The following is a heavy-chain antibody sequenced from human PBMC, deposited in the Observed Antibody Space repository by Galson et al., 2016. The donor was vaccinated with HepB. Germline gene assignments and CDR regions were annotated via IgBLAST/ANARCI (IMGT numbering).Heavy chain of an antibody. CDR1: GDSVSSDTAA. J-gene: IGHJ6*02. V-gene: IGHV6-1*01. Sequence: CAISGDSVSSDTAAWNWIRQSPSSGLEWLGRTYFRSRWYNDYADSVKSRIVISQDTSKNQFSLQLNSVTPEDPALYCCASGGRRHNVLRTGGRDVWGLGTTVIVSS. CDR2: TYFRSRWYN. D-gene: IGHD2-8*02. CDR3: ASGGRRHNVLRTGGRDV.